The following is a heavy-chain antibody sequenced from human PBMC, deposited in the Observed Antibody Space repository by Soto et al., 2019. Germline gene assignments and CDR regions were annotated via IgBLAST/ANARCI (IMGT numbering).Heavy chain of an antibody. D-gene: IGHD2-8*02. Sequence: GGSLRLSCAVSGFICSSYDMSWVRQAPGKGLEWVSAILVGGSTHYEDSVKGRFTISRDTSKNTVYLQMNSLTAGDTAVYYCAKATATGGGAFEIYGHGTLVTVSS. V-gene: IGHV3-23*01. J-gene: IGHJ3*02. CDR2: ILVGGST. CDR1: GFICSSYD. CDR3: AKATATGGGAFEI.